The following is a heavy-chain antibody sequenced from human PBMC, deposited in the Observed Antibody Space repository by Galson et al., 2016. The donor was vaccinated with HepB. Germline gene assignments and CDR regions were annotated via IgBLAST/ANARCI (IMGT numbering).Heavy chain of an antibody. Sequence: SLRLSCAASGSTLSSSWMHWVHQSPGKGLVWVSRINGDGSSTAFADSVKGRFTISRDNAKNTLYLQMNSLRAEDTAVYYCASGGLPDSWGQGTMVTVSS. CDR1: GSTLSSSW. J-gene: IGHJ3*01. D-gene: IGHD2-21*01. CDR2: INGDGSST. V-gene: IGHV3-74*01. CDR3: ASGGLPDS.